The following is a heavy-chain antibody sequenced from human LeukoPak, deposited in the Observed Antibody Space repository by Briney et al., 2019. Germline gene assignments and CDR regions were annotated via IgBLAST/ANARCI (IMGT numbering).Heavy chain of an antibody. CDR2: IHPEGTVK. CDR3: ARGSGYSAYEPIGRDY. D-gene: IGHD5-12*01. CDR1: GFIFSNGW. Sequence: PGGSLRLSCAGSGFIFSNGWMSWVRQAPGKGLEWVANIHPEGTVKYYVDSVKGRFTISRDNTKNSLYLQMNSLRAEDTAVYYCARGSGYSAYEPIGRDYWGQGTLVTVSS. J-gene: IGHJ4*02. V-gene: IGHV3-7*03.